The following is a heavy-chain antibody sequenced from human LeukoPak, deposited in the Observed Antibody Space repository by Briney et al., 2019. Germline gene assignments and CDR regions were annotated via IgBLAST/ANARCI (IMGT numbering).Heavy chain of an antibody. V-gene: IGHV3-9*03. CDR2: ISWNSGSI. CDR1: GFTFDDYA. CDR3: AKARYCSSTSCYWDY. Sequence: GGSLLLSCAASGFTFDDYAMHWGRQAPGKGLEGVSGISWNSGSIGYADSVKGRFTISRDNAKNSLYLQMNGLRAEDMALYYCAKARYCSSTSCYWDYWGQGTLVTVSS. J-gene: IGHJ4*02. D-gene: IGHD2-2*01.